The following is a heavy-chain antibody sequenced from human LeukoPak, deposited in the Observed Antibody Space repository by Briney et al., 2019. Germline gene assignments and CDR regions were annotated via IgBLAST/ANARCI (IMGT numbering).Heavy chain of an antibody. CDR3: AKERRNRLDY. D-gene: IGHD1-14*01. V-gene: IGHV3-9*01. CDR2: ISWNSGSI. Sequence: GGSLRLSGEASGFTFVDYAMHWVRQAPGKGLEWVSGISWNSGSIGYADSVKGRFTISRDNAKNSLYLQMNSLRAEDTALYYCAKERRNRLDYWGQGTLVTVSS. CDR1: GFTFVDYA. J-gene: IGHJ4*02.